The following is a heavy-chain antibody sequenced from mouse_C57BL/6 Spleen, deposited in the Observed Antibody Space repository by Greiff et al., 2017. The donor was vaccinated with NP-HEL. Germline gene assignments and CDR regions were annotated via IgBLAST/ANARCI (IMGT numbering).Heavy chain of an antibody. CDR1: GFSLTSYG. V-gene: IGHV2-2*01. Sequence: QVQLKQSGPGLVQPSQSLSITCTVSGFSLTSYGVHWVRQSPGKGLEWLGVIWSGGSTDYNAAFISRLSISKDNSKSQVFFKMNSLQADDTAIYYCARKSLYYYGSSREEDYAMDYWGQGTSVTVSS. CDR3: ARKSLYYYGSSREEDYAMDY. J-gene: IGHJ4*01. CDR2: IWSGGST. D-gene: IGHD1-1*01.